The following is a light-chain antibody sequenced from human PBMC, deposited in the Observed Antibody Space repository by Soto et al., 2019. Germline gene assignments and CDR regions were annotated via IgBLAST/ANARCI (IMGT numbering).Light chain of an antibody. CDR2: GAS. J-gene: IGKJ2*01. CDR1: QSVSSTY. Sequence: EIVLTQSPGTLSLSPGERATLSCRASQSVSSTYLAWYQQKPGQAPRLLIYGASRRATGIPDRFSGSGSETDFTLTISRLEPEDFAVYYCQQYDSSLRTFGQGTKLEIK. CDR3: QQYDSSLRT. V-gene: IGKV3-20*01.